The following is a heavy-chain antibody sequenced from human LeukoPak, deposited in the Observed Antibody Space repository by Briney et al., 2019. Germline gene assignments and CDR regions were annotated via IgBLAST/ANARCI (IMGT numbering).Heavy chain of an antibody. D-gene: IGHD1-26*01. J-gene: IGHJ4*02. V-gene: IGHV3-33*01. CDR1: GFTFSSYG. CDR3: ARDFEGGASDY. CDR2: IWYDGSNK. Sequence: GGSLRLSCAASGFTFSSYGMHWVRQAPGKGLEWVAVIWYDGSNKYYADSVKGRFTISRDNSKNTLYLQMNSLRAEDTAVYYCARDFEGGASDYWGQGTLVTVSS.